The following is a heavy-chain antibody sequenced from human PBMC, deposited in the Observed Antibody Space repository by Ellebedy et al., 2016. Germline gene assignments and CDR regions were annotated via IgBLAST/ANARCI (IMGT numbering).Heavy chain of an antibody. CDR3: ARVSYCSGGGCFPIEGRYHGMDV. V-gene: IGHV3-48*04. CDR2: ISNSGDTI. J-gene: IGHJ6*02. CDR1: GFTFSSYS. D-gene: IGHD2-15*01. Sequence: GESLKISXAASGFTFSSYSMNWVRQAPGKGLEWVSYISNSGDTIKYADSAKGRFTFSRDNAKNSLYLQMNGLRAEDTAVYYCARVSYCSGGGCFPIEGRYHGMDVWGQGTTVTVSS.